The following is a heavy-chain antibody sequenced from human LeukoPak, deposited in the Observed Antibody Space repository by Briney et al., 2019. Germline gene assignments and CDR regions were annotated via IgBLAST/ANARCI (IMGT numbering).Heavy chain of an antibody. CDR2: IYYSGST. Sequence: PSETLSLACTVSGGSISSYYWSWIRQPPGKGLEGIGYIYYSGSTNYNPSLESRVTISVDTSKNQFSLKLSSVTAADTAVYYCARHLLWGGISNSFDIWGQGTMVTVSS. V-gene: IGHV4-59*08. CDR3: ARHLLWGGISNSFDI. D-gene: IGHD2/OR15-2a*01. CDR1: GGSISSYY. J-gene: IGHJ3*02.